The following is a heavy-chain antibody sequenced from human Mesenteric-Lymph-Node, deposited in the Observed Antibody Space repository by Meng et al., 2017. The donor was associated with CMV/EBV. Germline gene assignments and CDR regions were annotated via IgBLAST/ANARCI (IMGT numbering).Heavy chain of an antibody. D-gene: IGHD2-15*01. CDR2: IYTGGAT. CDR3: ARAPSLGGGNAFDI. Sequence: GESLKISCAASGFTVSSNYMSWVRQAPGKGLEWVSFIYTGGATFYADSVKGRFTISRDNSKNTLYLQMNSLRAEDTAMYYCARAPSLGGGNAFDIWGQGTMVTVSS. CDR1: GFTVSSNY. J-gene: IGHJ3*02. V-gene: IGHV3-66*02.